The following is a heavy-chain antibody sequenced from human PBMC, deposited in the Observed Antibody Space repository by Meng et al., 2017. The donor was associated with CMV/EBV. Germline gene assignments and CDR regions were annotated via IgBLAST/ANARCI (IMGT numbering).Heavy chain of an antibody. D-gene: IGHD3-10*01. V-gene: IGHV4-34*01. J-gene: IGHJ5*02. CDR2: INHSGST. Sequence: TCAVYGGSFSGYYWSWIRQPPGKGLEWIGEINHSGSTNYNPSLKSRVTISVDTSKNQFSLKLSSVTAADTAVYYCARFGELEWFDPWGQGTLVTVSS. CDR3: ARFGELEWFDP. CDR1: GGSFSGYY.